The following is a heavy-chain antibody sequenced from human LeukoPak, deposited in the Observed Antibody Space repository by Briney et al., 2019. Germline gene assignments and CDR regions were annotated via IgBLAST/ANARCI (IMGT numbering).Heavy chain of an antibody. Sequence: PSETLSLTCTVSGGSISSSSYYWGWIRQPPGKGLEWIGSIYYSGSTYYNPSLKSRVTISVDTSKNQFSLKLSSVTAADTAVYYCATYDRRYFDYWGQGTLVTVSS. CDR2: IYYSGST. D-gene: IGHD3-16*02. CDR3: ATYDRRYFDY. CDR1: GGSISSSSYY. V-gene: IGHV4-39*07. J-gene: IGHJ4*02.